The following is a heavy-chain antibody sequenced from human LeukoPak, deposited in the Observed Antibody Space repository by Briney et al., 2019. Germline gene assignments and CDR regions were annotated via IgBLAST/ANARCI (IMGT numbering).Heavy chain of an antibody. D-gene: IGHD5-18*01. CDR3: ARRGYSYGRFGDY. V-gene: IGHV4-39*01. CDR1: GGSISSSSYY. CDR2: IYYSGST. J-gene: IGHJ4*02. Sequence: PSETLSLTCTVSGGSISSSSYYWGWLRQPPGKGLEWIGSIYYSGSTYYNPSLKSRVTISVDTSKNQFSLKLSSVTAADTAVYYCARRGYSYGRFGDYWGQGTLVTVSS.